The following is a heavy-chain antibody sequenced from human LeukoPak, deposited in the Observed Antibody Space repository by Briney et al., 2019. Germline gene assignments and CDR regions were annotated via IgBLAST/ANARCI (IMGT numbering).Heavy chain of an antibody. Sequence: ASVKVSCKASGYTFTGYYMHWVRQAPGQGLEWMGWINPNSGGTNYAQKFQGRVTMTRDTSISTAYMELSRLRSDDTAVYYCAREGGFYYGSSGFDYWGQGTLVTVSS. V-gene: IGHV1-2*02. CDR1: GYTFTGYY. CDR2: INPNSGGT. CDR3: AREGGFYYGSSGFDY. D-gene: IGHD3-22*01. J-gene: IGHJ4*02.